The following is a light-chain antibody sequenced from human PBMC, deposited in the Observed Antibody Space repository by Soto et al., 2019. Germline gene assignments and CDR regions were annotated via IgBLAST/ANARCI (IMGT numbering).Light chain of an antibody. CDR2: EGS. J-gene: IGLJ1*01. V-gene: IGLV2-23*01. Sequence: QSVLTQPASVSGSPGQSITISCTGTSSDVGSYNLVSWYQPHPGKAPKLMIYEGSKRPSGVSNRFSGSKSGNTASLTISGLQAEDEADYYCCSYAGSSTLYVFGTGTKVTVL. CDR1: SSDVGSYNL. CDR3: CSYAGSSTLYV.